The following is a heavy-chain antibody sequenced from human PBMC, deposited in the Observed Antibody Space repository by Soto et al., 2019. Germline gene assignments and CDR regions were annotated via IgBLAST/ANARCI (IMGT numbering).Heavy chain of an antibody. CDR3: ARDSSPYYDFWSGFYTYFDY. D-gene: IGHD3-3*01. J-gene: IGHJ4*02. V-gene: IGHV3-74*01. Sequence: PGGSLRLSCAVSGFTFSSHWMHWVRQAPGKGLVWVSRINSDGSTTNYADSVKGRFTISRDNAKNTLYLQMNSLRADDTAVYYSARDSSPYYDFWSGFYTYFDYWGQGALVTVSS. CDR1: GFTFSSHW. CDR2: INSDGSTT.